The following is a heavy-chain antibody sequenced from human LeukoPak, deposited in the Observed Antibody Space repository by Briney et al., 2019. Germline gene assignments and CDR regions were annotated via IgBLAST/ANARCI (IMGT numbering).Heavy chain of an antibody. Sequence: SQTLSLTCTVSGGSISSGGYYWSWIRQPPGKGLEWIGYIYHSGSTYYNPSLKSRVTISVDRSKNQFSLKLSSVTAADTAVYYCARGRYSYGLYYFDYWGQGTLVTVSS. CDR3: ARGRYSYGLYYFDY. D-gene: IGHD5-18*01. CDR2: IYHSGST. J-gene: IGHJ4*02. CDR1: GGSISSGGYY. V-gene: IGHV4-30-2*01.